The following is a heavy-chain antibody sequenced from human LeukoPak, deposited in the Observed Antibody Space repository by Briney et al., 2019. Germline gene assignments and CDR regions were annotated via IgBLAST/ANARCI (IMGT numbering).Heavy chain of an antibody. V-gene: IGHV4-59*01. D-gene: IGHD3-10*01. Sequence: SETLSLTCSVSGGSIRNYYWSWIRQPPGKGLEWIGYIYYSGSTSYNPSLKSRVTISVDTSKNQFSLNLNSVTAADTAVYYCARAPELYYFDCWGQGTLVTVSS. J-gene: IGHJ4*02. CDR2: IYYSGST. CDR1: GGSIRNYY. CDR3: ARAPELYYFDC.